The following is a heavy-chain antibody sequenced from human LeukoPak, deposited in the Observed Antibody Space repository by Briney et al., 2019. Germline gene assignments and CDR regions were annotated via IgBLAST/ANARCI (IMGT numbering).Heavy chain of an antibody. CDR3: ARGGRIAYYYHMDG. V-gene: IGHV1-8*03. J-gene: IGHJ6*03. CDR2: MNPNSGNT. CDR1: GYTFTSYD. Sequence: ASVKVSCKASGYTFTSYDINWVRQATGQGLEWMGWMNPNSGNTGYAQKFQGRVTITRNTSISTAYMELSSLRSEDTAVYYCARGGRIAYYYHMDGWGEGTTVTVSS.